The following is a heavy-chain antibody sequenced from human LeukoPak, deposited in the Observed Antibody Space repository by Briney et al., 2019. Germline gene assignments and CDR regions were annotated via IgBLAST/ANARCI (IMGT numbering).Heavy chain of an antibody. CDR1: GFTFSSYW. V-gene: IGHV3-74*01. CDR3: ASPDRKGLLNAFDI. Sequence: GGSLRLSCAASGFTFSSYWMHWVRQAPGKGLVWVSRINSDGSSTSYADSVKGRFTISRDNAKNTLYLQMNSLRAEDTAVYYCASPDRKGLLNAFDIWGQGTMVTVST. CDR2: INSDGSST. J-gene: IGHJ3*02. D-gene: IGHD3-22*01.